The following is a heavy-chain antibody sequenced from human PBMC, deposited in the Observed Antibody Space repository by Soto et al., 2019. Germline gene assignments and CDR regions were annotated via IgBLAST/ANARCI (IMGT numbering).Heavy chain of an antibody. J-gene: IGHJ6*02. Sequence: QVQLQESGPGLVKPSETLSLTCTVSGGSISSYYWSWIRQPPGKGLEWIGYIYYSGSTNYNPSLKSRVTISVDTSKNQFSLKLSSVTAADTAVYYCARVRNYYYYGMDVWGQGTTVTVSS. CDR2: IYYSGST. CDR3: ARVRNYYYYGMDV. CDR1: GGSISSYY. V-gene: IGHV4-59*01. D-gene: IGHD3-3*01.